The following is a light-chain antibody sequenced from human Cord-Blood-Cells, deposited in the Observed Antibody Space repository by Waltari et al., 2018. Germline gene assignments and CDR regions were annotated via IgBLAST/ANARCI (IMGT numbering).Light chain of an antibody. CDR2: KDS. V-gene: IGLV3-25*03. CDR3: QSADSSGTYV. J-gene: IGLJ1*01. CDR1: ALPTQY. Sequence: SYELTQPPSVSVSPGQTARNTCSGDALPTQYADWYQQKPGQAPVLVIYKDSERPSGIPERFSGSSSGTTVTLTISGVQAEDEADYYCQSADSSGTYVFGTGTKVTVL.